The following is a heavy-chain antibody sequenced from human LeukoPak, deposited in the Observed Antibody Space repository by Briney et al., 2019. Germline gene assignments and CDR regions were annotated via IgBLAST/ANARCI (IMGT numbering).Heavy chain of an antibody. CDR2: ISHDGSHK. V-gene: IGHV3-30*01. D-gene: IGHD3-10*01. CDR3: ARDLGGSGSLSLLEGMDV. J-gene: IGHJ6*02. CDR1: GFTFSSYA. Sequence: GGSLRLSCEASGFTFSSYAMYWVRQAPGKGLEWVAIISHDGSHKYYADSLKGRFTISRDNSKNTLYLQMNSLRAEDTAVYYCARDLGGSGSLSLLEGMDVWGQGTTVTVSS.